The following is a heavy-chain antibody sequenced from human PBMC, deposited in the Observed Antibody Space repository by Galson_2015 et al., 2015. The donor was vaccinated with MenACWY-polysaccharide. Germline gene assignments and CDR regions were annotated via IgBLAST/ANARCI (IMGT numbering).Heavy chain of an antibody. J-gene: IGHJ5*02. CDR3: TKAGAKYCSGSSCNFNWFDP. D-gene: IGHD2-15*01. CDR1: GFTFSTYW. CDR2: INADGSAT. V-gene: IGHV3-74*01. Sequence: SLRLSCAASGFTFSTYWMHWVRHVPGKGLVWVSRINADGSATGYADSVRGRFTTSRDNAKNTLYLEMNSLRAEDTAVYYCTKAGAKYCSGSSCNFNWFDPWGQGTQVTVSS.